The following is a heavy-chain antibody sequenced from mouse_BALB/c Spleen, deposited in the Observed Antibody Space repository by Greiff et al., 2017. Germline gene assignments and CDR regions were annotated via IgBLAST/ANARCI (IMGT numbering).Heavy chain of an antibody. D-gene: IGHD1-2*01. V-gene: IGHV1S81*02. CDR3: ARWVWTTAPDYALHY. CDR2: INPSNGRT. Sequence: VQLQQSGPELVKPGASVKLSCKASGYTFTSYWMHWVKQRPGQGLEWIGEINPSNGRTNYTEKFKSKATLTVDKSSSTAYMQLSSLTSEDSAVYYWARWVWTTAPDYALHYWGQGTSVPVSS. CDR1: GYTFTSYW. J-gene: IGHJ4*01.